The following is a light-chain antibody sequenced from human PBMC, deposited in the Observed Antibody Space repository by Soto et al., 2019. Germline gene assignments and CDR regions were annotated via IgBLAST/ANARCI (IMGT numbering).Light chain of an antibody. V-gene: IGKV3-20*01. CDR1: QSISSNY. CDR3: QQYGDSPT. Sequence: DNVLTQSPGTLSLSPGERATLSCKASQSISSNYVAWYQQKPGQAPRLLIYDASSSATGIPNRFSGGGSGTEFTLTISRLEPEDFAVFYCQQYGDSPTLGQGTKVDI. J-gene: IGKJ1*01. CDR2: DAS.